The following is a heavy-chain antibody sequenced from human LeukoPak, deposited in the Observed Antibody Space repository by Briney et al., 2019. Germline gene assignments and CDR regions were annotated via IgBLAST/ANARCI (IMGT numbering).Heavy chain of an antibody. V-gene: IGHV4-4*07. J-gene: IGHJ6*02. CDR3: GRVEGISLPDV. CDR2: MCPRGGL. CDR1: GDSISENC. Sequence: SETLSLTCTVSGDSISENCWSWLRQPAGRELEYIGRMCPRGGLDYNPSLKSRVTLSQDTSKNQISLKLTSLTAADTAVYYCGRVEGISLPDVWGQGTTVTVSS. D-gene: IGHD6-13*01.